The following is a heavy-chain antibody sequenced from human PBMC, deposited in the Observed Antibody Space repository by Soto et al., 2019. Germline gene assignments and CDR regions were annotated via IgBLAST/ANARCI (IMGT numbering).Heavy chain of an antibody. CDR1: GSTFTGYY. CDR3: ARGRTAFDY. CDR2: INPNSGGT. D-gene: IGHD5-18*01. J-gene: IGHJ4*02. V-gene: IGHV1-2*04. Sequence: ASVKGSCKASGSTFTGYYMHWLRQALVQSLEWMGWINPNSGGTNYAQKFQGWVTMTRDTSISTAYMELSRLRSDDTAVYYCARGRTAFDYWGQGTLVTVSS.